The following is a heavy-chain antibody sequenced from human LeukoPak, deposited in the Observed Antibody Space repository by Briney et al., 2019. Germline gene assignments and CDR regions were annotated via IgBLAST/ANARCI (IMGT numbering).Heavy chain of an antibody. CDR2: IFYSGST. D-gene: IGHD4-17*01. CDR1: SGSISSYY. V-gene: IGHV4-59*01. CDR3: ARGPTRYYFDC. J-gene: IGHJ4*02. Sequence: SETLSLTCTVSSGSISSYYWSWLRQPPGKGLGWIGYIFYSGSTNYNPSLKSRVTISVDTSKNQFSLGLSSVTAADTAVYYCARGPTRYYFDCWGQGTLVSVSS.